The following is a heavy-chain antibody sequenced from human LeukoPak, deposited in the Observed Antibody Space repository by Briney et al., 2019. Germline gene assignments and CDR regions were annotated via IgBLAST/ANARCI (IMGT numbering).Heavy chain of an antibody. V-gene: IGHV3-33*06. CDR1: GFPFSNYG. CDR3: AKEYYDYVY. CDR2: IWYDGNNK. J-gene: IGHJ4*02. D-gene: IGHD3-16*01. Sequence: PGGSLRLSCAASGFPFSNYGIHWVRQAPGKGLDWVAVIWYDGNNKNYADSVKGRFTISRDNSKNTLYLQMNSLRAEDTAVYYCAKEYYDYVYWGQGTLVTVSS.